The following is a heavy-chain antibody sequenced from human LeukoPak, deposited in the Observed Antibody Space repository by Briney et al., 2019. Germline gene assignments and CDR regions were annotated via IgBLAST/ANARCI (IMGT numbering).Heavy chain of an antibody. CDR2: ITGGGGSI. Sequence: GGSLRLSCAASGFTFTSYVMSWVRQAPGKGLEWVSAITGGGGSIYYADSVKGRFSTSRDNSKNTLYLQMSSLRAEDTAVYYCAKDDGAPNCGGDCYSAYWGQGTLVTVSS. J-gene: IGHJ4*02. D-gene: IGHD2-21*02. CDR1: GFTFTSYV. CDR3: AKDDGAPNCGGDCYSAY. V-gene: IGHV3-23*01.